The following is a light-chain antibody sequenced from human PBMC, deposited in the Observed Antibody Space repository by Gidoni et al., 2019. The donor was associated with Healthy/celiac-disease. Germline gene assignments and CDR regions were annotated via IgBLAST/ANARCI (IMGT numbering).Light chain of an antibody. CDR2: DAS. J-gene: IGKJ4*01. CDR1: QSVSSY. Sequence: EIVLTQSPATLSLSPGERATLSCRACQSVSSYLAWYQQKHGQAPRLLIYDASNRATGIPARFSGSGSGTDFTLTISSLEPEDFAVYYCQQRSNWPTFGGGTKVEIK. V-gene: IGKV3-11*01. CDR3: QQRSNWPT.